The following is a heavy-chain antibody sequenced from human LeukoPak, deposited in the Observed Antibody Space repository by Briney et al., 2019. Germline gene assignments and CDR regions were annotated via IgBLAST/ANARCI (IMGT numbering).Heavy chain of an antibody. Sequence: KSGGSLRLSCAASGFTFSSYSMNWVRQAPGKGLEWVSSISSSSSYIYYADSVKGRFTISRDNAKNSLYLQMNSLRAEDTAVYYCARFQSDCGGDCLPIDIWGQGTMVTVSS. CDR2: ISSSSSYI. D-gene: IGHD2-21*02. V-gene: IGHV3-21*01. CDR1: GFTFSSYS. J-gene: IGHJ3*02. CDR3: ARFQSDCGGDCLPIDI.